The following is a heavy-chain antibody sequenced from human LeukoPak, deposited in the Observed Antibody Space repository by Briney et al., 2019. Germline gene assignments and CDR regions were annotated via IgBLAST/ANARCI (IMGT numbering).Heavy chain of an antibody. CDR3: ARQLGFDGMDV. Sequence: SETLSLTCTVSGGSISSYYWSWIRQPPGKGLEWTGYIYYSGSTNYNPSLKSRVTISVDTSKNQFSLKLSSVTAADTAVYYCARQLGFDGMDVWGQGTTVTVSS. CDR2: IYYSGST. V-gene: IGHV4-59*08. D-gene: IGHD3-16*01. J-gene: IGHJ6*02. CDR1: GGSISSYY.